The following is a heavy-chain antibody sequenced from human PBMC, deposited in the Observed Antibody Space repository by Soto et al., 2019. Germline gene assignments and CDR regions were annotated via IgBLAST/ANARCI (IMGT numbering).Heavy chain of an antibody. Sequence: SETLSLTCTVSGGSVSSGGYYWSWIRQHPGKGLEWIGYIYYSGSTYYNPSLKSRVTISVDTSKNQFSLKLSSVTAADTAVYYCARDPGSGWYGAGAFDIWGQGTMVTVSS. CDR3: ARDPGSGWYGAGAFDI. CDR1: GGSVSSGGYY. CDR2: IYYSGST. D-gene: IGHD6-19*01. V-gene: IGHV4-31*03. J-gene: IGHJ3*02.